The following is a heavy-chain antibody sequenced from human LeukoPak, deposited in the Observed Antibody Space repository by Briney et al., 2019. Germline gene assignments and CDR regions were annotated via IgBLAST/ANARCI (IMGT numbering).Heavy chain of an antibody. D-gene: IGHD3-3*01. V-gene: IGHV4-34*01. J-gene: IGHJ4*02. CDR2: INHSGST. Sequence: SETLSLTCAVYGRSFSGYYWSWIRQPPGKGLEWIGEINHSGSTSYNPSLKSRVTISVDTSKNQFSLKLSSVTAADTAVYYCARGWVTRGRYDFWSGYPYYFDYWGQGTLVTVSS. CDR1: GRSFSGYY. CDR3: ARGWVTRGRYDFWSGYPYYFDY.